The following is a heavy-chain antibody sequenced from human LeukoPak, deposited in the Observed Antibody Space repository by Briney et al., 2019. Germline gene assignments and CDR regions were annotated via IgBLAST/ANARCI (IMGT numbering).Heavy chain of an antibody. D-gene: IGHD3-10*01. Sequence: GGSLRLSCAASGFIFRSYSMKWVRQAPGKGLEWVSSISSSGDYIYYADSVKGRFTISRDNAKNSLYLQMNSLRAEDTALYYCRLYYGSWSYYILAWGQRTLGTVSS. CDR2: ISSSGDYI. CDR3: RLYYGSWSYYILA. J-gene: IGHJ5*02. CDR1: GFIFRSYS. V-gene: IGHV3-21*01.